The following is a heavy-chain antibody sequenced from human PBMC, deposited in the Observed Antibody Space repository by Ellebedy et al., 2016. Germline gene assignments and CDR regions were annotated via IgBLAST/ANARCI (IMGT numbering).Heavy chain of an antibody. Sequence: ASVKVSXXASGYTFTSYYMHWVRQAPGQGLEWMGWINPNSGGTNYAQNFQGRVTMTRDTSISTAYMELSRLRSDDTAVYYCARTLYGYSSPLYYYYYMDVWGKGTTVTVSS. CDR2: INPNSGGT. D-gene: IGHD6-13*01. V-gene: IGHV1-2*02. CDR3: ARTLYGYSSPLYYYYYMDV. J-gene: IGHJ6*03. CDR1: GYTFTSYY.